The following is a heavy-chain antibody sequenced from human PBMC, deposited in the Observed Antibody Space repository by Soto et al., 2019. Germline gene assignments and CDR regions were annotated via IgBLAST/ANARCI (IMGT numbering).Heavy chain of an antibody. CDR2: ISVYNGNT. V-gene: IGHV1-18*04. J-gene: IGHJ2*01. Sequence: QVQLVQSGAEVKEPGASVKVSCKASGYTFTTYGISWVRQAPGQGLEWMGWISVYNGNTNYAERLQGRVTMTTDTSTSTAYMERWRLRSDDTAMYYCARSYSYGSYWYFDLWGRGTLVTVSS. CDR3: ARSYSYGSYWYFDL. D-gene: IGHD5-18*01. CDR1: GYTFTTYG.